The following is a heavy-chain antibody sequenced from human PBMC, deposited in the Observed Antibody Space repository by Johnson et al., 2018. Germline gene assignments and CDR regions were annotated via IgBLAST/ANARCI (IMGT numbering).Heavy chain of an antibody. CDR1: GFTFDNYA. V-gene: IGHV3-23*04. CDR3: ASNYVGDSPTFWYFDL. CDR2: ISGSGRTP. Sequence: VQLVESGGGIVRAXESLRLSCATSGFTFDNYAMTWVRQAPGKGLEWVSTISGSGRTPYYADSVKGRFTGSRDNSKKTLYLQIHSLRVEDTAMYFCASNYVGDSPTFWYFDLWGRGTQVTVSS. D-gene: IGHD4-11*01. J-gene: IGHJ2*01.